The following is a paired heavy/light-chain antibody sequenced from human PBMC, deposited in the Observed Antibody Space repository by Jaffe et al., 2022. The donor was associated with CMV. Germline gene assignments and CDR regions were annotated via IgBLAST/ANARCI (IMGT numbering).Light chain of an antibody. Sequence: EIVLTQSPGTLALSPGEGATLYCRASQNVNNYYLAWYQQKPGQAPRLLIYGASTRAAGIPDRFSGSGSGTDFTLTISRLEPEDVAVYSCQQYGSSPWTFGQGTKVEIK. J-gene: IGKJ1*01. CDR3: QQYGSSPWT. V-gene: IGKV3-20*01. CDR1: QNVNNYY. CDR2: GAS.
Heavy chain of an antibody. J-gene: IGHJ4*02. Sequence: QVQLVQSGAEVKKPGSSVKVSCKASGDTLRSYVISWVRQAPGQGLEWVGGITPVLRTANYAQKFQGRVTMTADESASTVYMELSSLKSEDTAMYYCARGPRMATVPFDSWGQGILVTVSS. CDR2: ITPVLRTA. CDR1: GDTLRSYV. V-gene: IGHV1-69*01. D-gene: IGHD4-4*01. CDR3: ARGPRMATVPFDS.